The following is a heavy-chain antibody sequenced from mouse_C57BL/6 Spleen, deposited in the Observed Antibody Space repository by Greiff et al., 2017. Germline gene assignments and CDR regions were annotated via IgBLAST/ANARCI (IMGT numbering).Heavy chain of an antibody. V-gene: IGHV1-50*01. Sequence: QVQLQQPGAELVKPGASVKLSCKASGYTFTSYWMQWVKQRPGQGLEWIGEIDPSDSYTNYNQKFKGKATLTVDTSSSTAYMQLSSLTSEDSAVYYCARGDYYGTSYYFDYWGQGTTLTVSS. CDR1: GYTFTSYW. D-gene: IGHD1-1*01. CDR2: IDPSDSYT. CDR3: ARGDYYGTSYYFDY. J-gene: IGHJ2*01.